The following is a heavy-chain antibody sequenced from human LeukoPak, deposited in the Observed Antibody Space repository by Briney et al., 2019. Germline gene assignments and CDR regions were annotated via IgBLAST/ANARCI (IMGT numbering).Heavy chain of an antibody. CDR2: INHSGST. Sequence: SETLSLTCAVYGGSSSAYYWSWIRQPPGKGLEWIGEINHSGSTNYNPSLKSRVTISVDTSKNQFSLKLSSVTAADTAVYYCARNIAVAGRGDYMDVWGKGTTVTISS. V-gene: IGHV4-34*01. CDR1: GGSSSAYY. J-gene: IGHJ6*03. D-gene: IGHD6-19*01. CDR3: ARNIAVAGRGDYMDV.